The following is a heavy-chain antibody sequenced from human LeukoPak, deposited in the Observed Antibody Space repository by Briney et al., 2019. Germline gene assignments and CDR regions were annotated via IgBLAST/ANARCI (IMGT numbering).Heavy chain of an antibody. J-gene: IGHJ4*02. V-gene: IGHV3-74*01. Sequence: TGGSLRLSCAASGFTFSSYWMNWVRQAPGKGLVWVSRIASDGSSTTYADSVKGRFTISRDNSKNTLYLQMNSLRAEDTAVYYCARDEDPRVGWGQGTLVTVSS. D-gene: IGHD2-15*01. CDR2: IASDGSST. CDR3: ARDEDPRVG. CDR1: GFTFSSYW.